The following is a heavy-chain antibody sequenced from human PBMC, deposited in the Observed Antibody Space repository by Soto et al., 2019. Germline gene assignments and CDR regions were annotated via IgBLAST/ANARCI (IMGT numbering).Heavy chain of an antibody. D-gene: IGHD4-4*01. CDR2: IHYSGST. J-gene: IGHJ4*02. CDR1: GGSISSHY. Sequence: PSETLSLTRVVSGGSISSHYWSWIRQPPGSGLEWIGFIHYSGSTQYSPSLKSRVTMSVDTSKNQFSLDLRSVTAADTAFYFCARRDYSTSALGAFDHWGPGILVTVSS. V-gene: IGHV4-59*11. CDR3: ARRDYSTSALGAFDH.